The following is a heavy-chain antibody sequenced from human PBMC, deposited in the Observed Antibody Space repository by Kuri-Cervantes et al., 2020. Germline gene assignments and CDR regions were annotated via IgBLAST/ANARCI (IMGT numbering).Heavy chain of an antibody. CDR3: ASGDYVRGAFDI. V-gene: IGHV3-30*03. D-gene: IGHD4-17*01. Sequence: GESLKISCAASGFTFSSYGMHWVRQAPGKGLEWVAVISYDGSNKYYADSVKGRFTISRDNAKNSLYLQMNSLRAEDTAVYYCASGDYVRGAFDIWGQGTMVTVSS. CDR1: GFTFSSYG. J-gene: IGHJ3*02. CDR2: ISYDGSNK.